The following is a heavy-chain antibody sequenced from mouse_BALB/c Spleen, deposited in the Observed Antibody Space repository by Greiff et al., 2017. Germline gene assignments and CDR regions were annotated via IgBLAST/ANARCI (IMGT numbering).Heavy chain of an antibody. Sequence: VHLVESGAELAKPGASVKMSCKASGYTFTSYWMHWVKQRPGQGLEWIGYINPSTGYTEYNQKFKDKATLTADKSSSTAYMQLSSLTSEDSAVYYCTRGGYVGAMDYWGQGTSVTVSS. D-gene: IGHD2-2*01. CDR3: TRGGYVGAMDY. V-gene: IGHV1-7*01. CDR1: GYTFTSYW. CDR2: INPSTGYT. J-gene: IGHJ4*01.